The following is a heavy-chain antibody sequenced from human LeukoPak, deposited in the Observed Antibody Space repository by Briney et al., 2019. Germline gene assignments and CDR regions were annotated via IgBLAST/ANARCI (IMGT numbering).Heavy chain of an antibody. CDR3: ARRWNYKDGFDV. D-gene: IGHD1-7*01. J-gene: IGHJ3*01. CDR2: IYTSGST. V-gene: IGHV4-61*02. CDR1: GGSISSGSYY. Sequence: PSETLSLTCTVSGGSISSGSYYWSWIRQPAGKGLEWIGRIYTSGSTNYNPSLKSRVTISVDTSKNQFSLKLRSVTAADTAVYYCARRWNYKDGFDVWGRGTLVTVSS.